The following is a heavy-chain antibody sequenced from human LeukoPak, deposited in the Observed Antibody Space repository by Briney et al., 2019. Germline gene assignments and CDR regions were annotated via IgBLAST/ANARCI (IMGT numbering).Heavy chain of an antibody. CDR3: ARGKNDILTGYRSGFFDY. CDR1: GYTFTSYY. V-gene: IGHV1-46*01. J-gene: IGHJ4*02. Sequence: ASVKVSCKASGYTFTSYYMHWVRQAPGQGLEWMGIXXXXGGSTSYAQKFQGRXTMTRDTSTSTVYMELGSLRSEDTAVYYCARGKNDILTGYRSGFFDYWGQGTLVTVSS. CDR2: XXXXGGST. D-gene: IGHD3-9*01.